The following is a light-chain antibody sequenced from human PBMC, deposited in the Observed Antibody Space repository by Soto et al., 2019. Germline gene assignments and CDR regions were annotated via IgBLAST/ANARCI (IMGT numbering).Light chain of an antibody. CDR1: QSVSSY. CDR3: QQYSKWPLT. CDR2: GAS. J-gene: IGKJ4*01. V-gene: IGKV3-15*01. Sequence: EIVMTQSPATLSVSPGERVTLSCRASQSVSSYLAWYQQKPGQAPRLLIYGASTGATGIPARFSGSGSGTEFILTISGLQSEDFAVYYCQQYSKWPLTFGGGTKVEIK.